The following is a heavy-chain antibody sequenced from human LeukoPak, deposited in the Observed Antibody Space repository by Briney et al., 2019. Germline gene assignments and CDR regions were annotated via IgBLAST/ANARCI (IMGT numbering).Heavy chain of an antibody. CDR1: GYTFTGYY. V-gene: IGHV1-18*04. Sequence: GASVKVSCKASGYTFTGYYMHWVRQAPGQGLEWMGWISAYNGNTNYAQKLQGRVTMTTDTSTSTAYMELRSLRSDDTAVYYCARPTYYYDSSGYPGAFDIWGQGTMVTVSS. CDR3: ARPTYYYDSSGYPGAFDI. CDR2: ISAYNGNT. D-gene: IGHD3-22*01. J-gene: IGHJ3*02.